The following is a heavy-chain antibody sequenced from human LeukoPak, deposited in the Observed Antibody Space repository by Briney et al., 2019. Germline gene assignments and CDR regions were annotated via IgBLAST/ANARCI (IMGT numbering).Heavy chain of an antibody. CDR2: IYYGGSP. J-gene: IGHJ5*02. Sequence: PSETPSLTCNVSGGSISTTTNSWGWAWIRQRPTKGLEWIGSIYYGGSPYYTSSLKSRVTISVDTSKNQFSLKLASLTAADTAVYYCASSYYYGSGSYYTAWGQGTLVTVSS. D-gene: IGHD3-10*01. CDR3: ASSYYYGSGSYYTA. V-gene: IGHV4-39*01. CDR1: GGSISTTTNS.